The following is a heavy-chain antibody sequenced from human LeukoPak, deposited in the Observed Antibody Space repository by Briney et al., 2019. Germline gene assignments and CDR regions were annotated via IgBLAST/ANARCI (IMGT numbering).Heavy chain of an antibody. CDR1: GFTFSSYG. CDR3: AKSTVVPAAIRFEDTAMDRYGGNSGGFDY. J-gene: IGHJ4*02. CDR2: IRYDGSNK. D-gene: IGHD2-2*01. Sequence: GGSLRLSCAASGFTFSSYGMHWVRQAPGKGLEWVAFIRYDGSNKYYADSVKGRFTISRDNSKNTLYLQMNSLRAEDTAVSYCAKSTVVPAAIRFEDTAMDRYGGNSGGFDYWGQGTLVTVSS. V-gene: IGHV3-30*02.